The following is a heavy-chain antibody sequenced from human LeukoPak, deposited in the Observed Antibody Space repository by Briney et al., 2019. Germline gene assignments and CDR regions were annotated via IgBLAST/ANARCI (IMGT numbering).Heavy chain of an antibody. CDR3: ARGGEYSGSYSFDY. J-gene: IGHJ4*02. Sequence: GGSLRLSCAASGFTFSSYGMHWVRQAPGKGLEWVAFIRYDGSNKYYADSVKGRFTISRDNSKNTLYLQMNSLRAEDTAVYYCARGGEYSGSYSFDYWGQGTLVTVSS. D-gene: IGHD1-26*01. CDR2: IRYDGSNK. CDR1: GFTFSSYG. V-gene: IGHV3-30*02.